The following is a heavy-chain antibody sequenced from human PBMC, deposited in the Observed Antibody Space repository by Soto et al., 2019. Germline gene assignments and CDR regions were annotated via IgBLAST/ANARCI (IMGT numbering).Heavy chain of an antibody. D-gene: IGHD3-22*01. Sequence: QVQLVESGGGVVQPGRSLRLSCAASGFTFSSYGMHWVRQAPGKGLEWVAVISYDGSNKYYADSVKGRFTISRDNSKNKLYLQMNSLRAEDTAVYYCAKGAGSSGYYFDYWGQGTLVTVSS. V-gene: IGHV3-30*18. CDR2: ISYDGSNK. CDR1: GFTFSSYG. J-gene: IGHJ4*02. CDR3: AKGAGSSGYYFDY.